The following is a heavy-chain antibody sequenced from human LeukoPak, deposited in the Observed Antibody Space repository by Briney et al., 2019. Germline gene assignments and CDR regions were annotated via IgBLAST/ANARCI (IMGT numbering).Heavy chain of an antibody. CDR2: INHSGST. D-gene: IGHD3-3*01. J-gene: IGHJ6*03. CDR3: ARSPNPDFWSGYYQRYYYMDV. V-gene: IGHV4-34*01. Sequence: SETLSLTCAVYGGSFSGYYWSWIRQPPGKGLGWIGEINHSGSTNYNPSLKSRVTISVDTSKNQFSLKLSSVTAADTAVYYCARSPNPDFWSGYYQRYYYMDVWGKGTTVTVSS. CDR1: GGSFSGYY.